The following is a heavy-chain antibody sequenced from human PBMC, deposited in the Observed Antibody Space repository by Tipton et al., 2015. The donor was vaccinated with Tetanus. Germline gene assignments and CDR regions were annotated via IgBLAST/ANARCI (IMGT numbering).Heavy chain of an antibody. D-gene: IGHD4-17*01. CDR1: GFTSSAYW. CDR2: MNSDGSYI. J-gene: IGHJ4*02. CDR3: AKTISNDYVAA. Sequence: SLRLSCAASGFTSSAYWMHWVRQAPGKGLVWVSRMNSDGSYIAYADSVKGRFTISRDNSRNTLYLQMSSLRAEDTAVYYCAKTISNDYVAAWGQGTLVTVSS. V-gene: IGHV3-74*01.